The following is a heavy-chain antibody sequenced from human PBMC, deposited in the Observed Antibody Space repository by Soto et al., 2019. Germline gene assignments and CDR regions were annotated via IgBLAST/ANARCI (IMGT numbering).Heavy chain of an antibody. D-gene: IGHD3-10*01. J-gene: IGHJ4*02. CDR3: ASVLGSRRSGSYPSY. CDR1: GFSISDCS. CDR2: ISTNNDAI. Sequence: EVQLVESGGGLVQPGGSLRLSCAASGFSISDCSMNWVRRAPGKGLEWISYISTNNDAIYYADSVKGRFTISRDNAKYSLYLQMNSLRAEDTALYYCASVLGSRRSGSYPSYWGQGTLVTVSS. V-gene: IGHV3-48*01.